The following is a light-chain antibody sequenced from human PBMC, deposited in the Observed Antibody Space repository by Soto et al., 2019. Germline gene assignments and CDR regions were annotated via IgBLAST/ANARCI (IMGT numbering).Light chain of an antibody. V-gene: IGKV2-24*01. J-gene: IGKJ4*01. CDR3: MQTTQFPLT. Sequence: DIVLTQTPLSSPVTLGQPASISCRSSQSLVHRAGNTYLNWLQQRPGQPPRLLIYEVSNRFSGVPDRFSGSGAGTDFTLEISRVEAEDVGVYYCMQTTQFPLTFGGGTKVEIK. CDR2: EVS. CDR1: QSLVHRAGNTY.